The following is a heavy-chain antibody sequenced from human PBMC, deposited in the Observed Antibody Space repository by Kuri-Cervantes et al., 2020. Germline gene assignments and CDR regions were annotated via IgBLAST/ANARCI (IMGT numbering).Heavy chain of an antibody. J-gene: IGHJ4*02. CDR3: ARVRGLMFDGYYFDY. CDR1: GFTFSDYD. CDR2: ITRSGITI. D-gene: IGHD3-10*01. Sequence: GGSLRLSCAASGFTFSDYDMSWIRQAPGKGLEWVSYITRSGITIYYADSVKGRFTTSRDNAKNSLYLQMNSLRAEDTAVYYCARVRGLMFDGYYFDYWGQGTLVTVSS. V-gene: IGHV3-11*04.